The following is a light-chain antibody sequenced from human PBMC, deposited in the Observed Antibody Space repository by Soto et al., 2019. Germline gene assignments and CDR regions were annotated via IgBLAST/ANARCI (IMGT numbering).Light chain of an antibody. Sequence: ESVLTQSPATLSLSPGERATLSCRASPSVSNSLAWYHHKPEQAPRLLIYDAFNTSTGVPTRFSGSGSGTDFTLTISSLEPVDFAVYYCQQRNRWPPVTFGGGTRVEIK. V-gene: IGKV3-11*01. CDR3: QQRNRWPPVT. CDR1: PSVSNS. CDR2: DAF. J-gene: IGKJ4*01.